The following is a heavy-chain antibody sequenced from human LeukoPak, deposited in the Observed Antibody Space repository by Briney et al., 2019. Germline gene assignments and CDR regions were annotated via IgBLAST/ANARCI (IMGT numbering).Heavy chain of an antibody. Sequence: ASVKVSCKASGYTFTTYYMHWVRQAPGQGLEWMGVITPSGGRISYAQKFQGRVTMTRDTSTSTVYMDLSSLRSEDTAVYYCARSSGRSPNREYMDVWGKGTTVTISS. J-gene: IGHJ6*03. D-gene: IGHD1-14*01. CDR1: GYTFTTYY. V-gene: IGHV1-46*01. CDR2: ITPSGGRI. CDR3: ARSSGRSPNREYMDV.